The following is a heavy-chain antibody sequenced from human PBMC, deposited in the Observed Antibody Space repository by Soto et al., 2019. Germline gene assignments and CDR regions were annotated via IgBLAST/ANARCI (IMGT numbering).Heavy chain of an antibody. Sequence: QVQLVQSGAEVKKPGASVKVSCKASGYTFSSYDINWVRQATGQGLEWMGWMNPKSGYTGYAQKFQGRVTMTRDTSISTDYMEVSSLRSEDTAIYYCARAYGYLDVWGQGTTVTVSS. J-gene: IGHJ6*02. V-gene: IGHV1-8*01. CDR1: GYTFSSYD. CDR2: MNPKSGYT. D-gene: IGHD5-18*01. CDR3: ARAYGYLDV.